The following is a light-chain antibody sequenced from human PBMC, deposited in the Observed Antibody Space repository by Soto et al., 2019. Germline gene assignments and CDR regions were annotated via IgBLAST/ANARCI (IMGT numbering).Light chain of an antibody. J-gene: IGKJ5*01. V-gene: IGKV1-9*01. CDR3: QQLNSYPPIT. Sequence: SEFPQSRSSLAASVLNDVNMIVQGSQDIAIYLAWYQQKPGEAPKLLIYAASTLYGGVPSRFSGSGSGTEFTLTISSLQPEDFATYYCQQLNSYPPITFGQGTRLEIK. CDR1: QDIAIY. CDR2: AAS.